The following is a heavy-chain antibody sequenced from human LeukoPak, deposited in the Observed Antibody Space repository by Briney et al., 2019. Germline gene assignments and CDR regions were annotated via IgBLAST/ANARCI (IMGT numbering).Heavy chain of an antibody. CDR1: GGSFSGYY. J-gene: IGHJ4*02. D-gene: IGHD5-12*01. V-gene: IGHV4-34*01. CDR2: INHSGST. CDR3: ARARGYSGFGNEY. Sequence: PSETLSLTCAAYGGSFSGYYWSWIRQPPGKGLEWIGEINHSGSTNYNPSLKSRVTISVDTSKNQFSLKLSSVTAADTAVYYCARARGYSGFGNEYWGQGTLVTVSS.